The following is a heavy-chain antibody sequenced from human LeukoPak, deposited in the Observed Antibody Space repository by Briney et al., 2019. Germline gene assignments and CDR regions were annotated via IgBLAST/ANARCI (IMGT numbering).Heavy chain of an antibody. CDR3: ARGGLSMTTVTEFDL. V-gene: IGHV1-69*05. D-gene: IGHD4-11*01. CDR1: GGTFSSYA. J-gene: IGHJ2*01. Sequence: ASVKVSCKASGGTFSSYAISWVRQAPGQGLEWMGGIIPIFGTANYAQKFQGRVTITTDESTSTAYMELSSLRSEDTAVYYCARGGLSMTTVTEFDLWGRGTLVTVSS. CDR2: IIPIFGTA.